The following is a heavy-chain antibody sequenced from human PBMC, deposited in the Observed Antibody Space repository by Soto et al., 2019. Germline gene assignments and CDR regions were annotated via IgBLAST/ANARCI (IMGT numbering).Heavy chain of an antibody. CDR2: ISYDGSNK. CDR1: GFTFSSYG. D-gene: IGHD3-3*01. J-gene: IGHJ6*02. Sequence: GGSLRLSCAASGFTFSSYGMHWVRQAPGKGLGWVAVISYDGSNKYYADSVKGRFTISRDNSKSTLYLQMNSLRAEDTAVYYCAKGLGDLRFLEWLPPTDYYYGMDVWGQGTTVTVSS. CDR3: AKGLGDLRFLEWLPPTDYYYGMDV. V-gene: IGHV3-30*18.